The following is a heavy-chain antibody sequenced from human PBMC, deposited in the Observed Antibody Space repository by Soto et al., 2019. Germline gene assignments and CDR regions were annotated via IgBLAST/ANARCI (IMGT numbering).Heavy chain of an antibody. V-gene: IGHV4-30-2*01. J-gene: IGHJ4*02. D-gene: IGHD3-10*01. Sequence: PSETLSLTCSVSGASLSGGGYSWSWFRRPPGKALEWIAYVYYGGTASYNPSLKSRVTISVDSSKNQFSLTVKSVTAADTAAYLCARGNPRLRGVFDFWGRGTQVTVSS. CDR1: GASLSGGGYS. CDR3: ARGNPRLRGVFDF. CDR2: VYYGGTA.